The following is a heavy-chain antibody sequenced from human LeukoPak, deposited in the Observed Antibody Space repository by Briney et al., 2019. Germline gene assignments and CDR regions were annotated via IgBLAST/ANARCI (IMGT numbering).Heavy chain of an antibody. V-gene: IGHV4-39*07. J-gene: IGHJ3*02. D-gene: IGHD3-9*01. Sequence: SGTLSLTCTVSGGSISSSSYYWGWIRQPPGKGLEWIGSIYYSGSTYYNPSLKSRVTISVDTSKNQFSLKLSSVTAADTAVYYCARSKLRYFDAFDIWGQGTMVTVSS. CDR1: GGSISSSSYY. CDR3: ARSKLRYFDAFDI. CDR2: IYYSGST.